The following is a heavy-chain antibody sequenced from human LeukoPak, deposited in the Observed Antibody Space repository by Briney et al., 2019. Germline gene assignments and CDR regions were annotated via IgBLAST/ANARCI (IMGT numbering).Heavy chain of an antibody. J-gene: IGHJ6*03. Sequence: SQTLSLTCTVSGCSISSGSYYGSWIRQPAGKGLEWSGRIYTSGSTNYNPSLKSRVTISVDTSKNQFSLKLSSVTAADTAVYYCARDLKGIVVVPAAIVSYYYYYYMDVWGKGTTVTVSS. D-gene: IGHD2-2*01. CDR3: ARDLKGIVVVPAAIVSYYYYYYMDV. V-gene: IGHV4-61*02. CDR1: GCSISSGSYY. CDR2: IYTSGST.